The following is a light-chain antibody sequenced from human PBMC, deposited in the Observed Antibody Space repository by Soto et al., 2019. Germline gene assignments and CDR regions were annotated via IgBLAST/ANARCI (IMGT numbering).Light chain of an antibody. CDR1: ESVSSN. CDR3: QQSYSTPRT. V-gene: IGKV1-39*01. Sequence: DIQMTQSPSSLSASVGDRITITCRASESVSSNLNWYQQKPGKAPKLLISAASSLQSGVPSRFSGSGSGTDFTLTISSLQPEDFATYYCQQSYSTPRTFGQGTKLEI. J-gene: IGKJ2*01. CDR2: AAS.